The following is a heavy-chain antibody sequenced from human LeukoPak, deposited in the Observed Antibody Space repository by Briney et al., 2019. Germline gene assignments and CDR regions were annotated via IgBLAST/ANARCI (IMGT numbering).Heavy chain of an antibody. V-gene: IGHV1-8*03. CDR2: MNPNSGNT. CDR1: GYTFTSYD. Sequence: ASVKVSCKASGYTFTSYDINWVRQATGQGLEWMGWMNPNSGNTGYAQKFQGRVAITRNTSISTAYMELSSLRSEDTAVYYCARVFTMVRGALGYWGQGTLVTVSS. J-gene: IGHJ4*02. CDR3: ARVFTMVRGALGY. D-gene: IGHD3-10*01.